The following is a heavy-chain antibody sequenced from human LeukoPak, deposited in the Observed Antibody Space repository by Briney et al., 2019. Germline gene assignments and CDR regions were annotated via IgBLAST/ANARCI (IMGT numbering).Heavy chain of an antibody. Sequence: SETLSLTCTVSGGSISSYYWSWIRQPPGKGLEWIGYIYYSGSTNYNPSLKSRVTISVDTSKNQFSLKLSSVTAADTAVYYCARLGHYSSGWYPKFDYWGQGTLVTVSS. V-gene: IGHV4-59*08. CDR2: IYYSGST. CDR1: GGSISSYY. J-gene: IGHJ4*02. CDR3: ARLGHYSSGWYPKFDY. D-gene: IGHD6-19*01.